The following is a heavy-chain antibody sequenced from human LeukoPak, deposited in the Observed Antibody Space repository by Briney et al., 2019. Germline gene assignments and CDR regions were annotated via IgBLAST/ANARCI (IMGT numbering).Heavy chain of an antibody. CDR3: ARWGSSGWYA. V-gene: IGHV4-34*01. J-gene: IGHJ5*02. CDR1: GGSLSGYY. CDR2: INHSGST. D-gene: IGHD6-19*01. Sequence: SETLSLTCAVYGGSLSGYYWSWIRQPPGKGLEWIGEINHSGSTNYNPSLKSRVTISVDTSKNQFSLKLSSVTAADTAVYYCARWGSSGWYAWGQGTLVTVSS.